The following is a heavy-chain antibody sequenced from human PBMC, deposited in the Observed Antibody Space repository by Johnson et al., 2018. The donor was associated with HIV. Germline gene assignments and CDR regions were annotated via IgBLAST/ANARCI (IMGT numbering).Heavy chain of an antibody. J-gene: IGHJ3*02. Sequence: VQLVESGGGLVQPGGSLRLSCAVSGFTVLNNYMTWVRQAPGKGLEWVSIIYSRDTTYYADSVKGRFSISRDSSKNTLYLQMNSLRAEDTAVYYCAREIGWSGEIIDAFDIWGQGTMVTVSS. CDR2: IYSRDTT. CDR3: AREIGWSGEIIDAFDI. CDR1: GFTVLNNY. D-gene: IGHD3-10*01. V-gene: IGHV3-66*01.